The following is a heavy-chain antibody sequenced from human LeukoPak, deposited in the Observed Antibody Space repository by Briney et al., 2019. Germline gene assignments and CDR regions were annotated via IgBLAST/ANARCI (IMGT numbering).Heavy chain of an antibody. V-gene: IGHV3-9*03. CDR3: AKGLGVASLIVDALDM. J-gene: IGHJ3*02. CDR1: GCTFHDYA. Sequence: SGGSLRLSCAASGCTFHDYAMHWVRQVPGKGLEWVSGITWNSGSVLYADSVRGRFTISRDNAKNSLYLQMNSLRPEDMAFYYCAKGLGVASLIVDALDMWGQGTMVTV. D-gene: IGHD3/OR15-3a*01. CDR2: ITWNSGSV.